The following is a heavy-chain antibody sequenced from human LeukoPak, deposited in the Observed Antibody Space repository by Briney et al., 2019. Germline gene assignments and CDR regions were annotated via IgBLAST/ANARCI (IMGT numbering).Heavy chain of an antibody. CDR1: GFTVSSNY. J-gene: IGHJ4*02. Sequence: RGSLRLSCAASGFTVSSNYMSWVRQAPGKGLEGVAVISDDGSNKYYADSVKGRFTISRDNSKNTLYLQMNSLRAEDTAVYYCARTIAVAASPPDYWGQGTLVTVSS. V-gene: IGHV3-30*03. CDR3: ARTIAVAASPPDY. CDR2: ISDDGSNK. D-gene: IGHD6-19*01.